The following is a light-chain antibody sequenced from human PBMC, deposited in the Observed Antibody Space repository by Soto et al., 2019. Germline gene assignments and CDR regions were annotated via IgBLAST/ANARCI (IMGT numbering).Light chain of an antibody. J-gene: IGKJ1*01. V-gene: IGKV3-20*01. CDR1: QSVRDRY. CDR2: AAS. CDR3: QQYGSSPLWT. Sequence: VLAQSAGRLTLSTGEGATLSCRASQSVRDRYLAWYQQKPGQAPRLLIYAASSRATGIPDRFSGSGSGTDFTLTISRLEPEDFAVYYCQQYGSSPLWTFGQGTKVDIK.